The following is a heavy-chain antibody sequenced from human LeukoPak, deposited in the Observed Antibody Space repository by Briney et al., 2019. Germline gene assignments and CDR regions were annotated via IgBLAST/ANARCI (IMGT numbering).Heavy chain of an antibody. CDR3: ARLYCSGDCYAFDY. J-gene: IGHJ4*02. D-gene: IGHD2-21*02. Sequence: PGGSLRLSCAVSGFTSSTYSMNWVRPAPGKGLEWVSSISNNVNYIYYADSVKGRFTFSRDNAKNSLYLQMNSLRVEDTAVYYCARLYCSGDCYAFDYWGQGTLVTVSS. CDR2: ISNNVNYI. CDR1: GFTSSTYS. V-gene: IGHV3-21*01.